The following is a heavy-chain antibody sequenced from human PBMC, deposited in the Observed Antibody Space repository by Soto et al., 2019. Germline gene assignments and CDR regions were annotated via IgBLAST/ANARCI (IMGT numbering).Heavy chain of an antibody. CDR1: GYSFTDYH. V-gene: IGHV1-2*04. D-gene: IGHD2-8*01. Sequence: ASVKVSCKASGYSFTDYHIHWVRQAPGQGLEWLGRINPKSGGTSTAQKFQGWVTMTRERSISTVYMELTRLRSDDTAVYFCARGHSTDCSNGVCSFFYNHEMDVWGKGTTVTVSS. CDR3: ARGHSTDCSNGVCSFFYNHEMDV. CDR2: INPKSGGT. J-gene: IGHJ6*04.